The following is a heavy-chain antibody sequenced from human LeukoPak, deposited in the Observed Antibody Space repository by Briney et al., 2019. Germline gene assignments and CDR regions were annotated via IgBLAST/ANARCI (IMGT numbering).Heavy chain of an antibody. J-gene: IGHJ5*02. Sequence: SQTLSLTCAISGDSVSSNSAAWNWIRQSPSRGLEWLGRTYYRSKWYNDYAVSVKSRITISPDTSKNQFSLQLNSVTPEDTAVYYCARTPVYYYDSSGYYYGWFDPWGQGTLVTVSS. V-gene: IGHV6-1*01. D-gene: IGHD3-22*01. CDR3: ARTPVYYYDSSGYYYGWFDP. CDR1: GDSVSSNSAA. CDR2: TYYRSKWYN.